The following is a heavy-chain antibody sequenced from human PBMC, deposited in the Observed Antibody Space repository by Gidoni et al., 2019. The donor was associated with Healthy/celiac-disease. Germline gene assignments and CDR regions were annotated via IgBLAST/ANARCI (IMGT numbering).Heavy chain of an antibody. CDR2: IWYDGSNK. J-gene: IGHJ5*02. CDR3: ARDHRISAAATGGFDP. Sequence: QVQLVESGGGGVQPGRSLRLSCAASGFTFSSYGMHWVRQAPGKGLGLVAVIWYDGSNKFYADSVKGRFTISRDNSKNTLYLQMNSLRAEDTAVYYCARDHRISAAATGGFDPWGQGTLVTVSS. CDR1: GFTFSSYG. V-gene: IGHV3-33*01. D-gene: IGHD6-13*01.